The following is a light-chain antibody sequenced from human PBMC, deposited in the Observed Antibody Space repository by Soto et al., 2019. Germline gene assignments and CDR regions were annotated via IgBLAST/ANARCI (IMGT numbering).Light chain of an antibody. V-gene: IGKV1-9*01. J-gene: IGKJ3*01. CDR1: QGISSY. Sequence: IQLTQSPSSLSASVGDRVTITCRASQGISSYLAWYQQKPGKAPKLLIYAASILQSGVPSRFSGSGSGTDFTLTISSLQPEDFATYYCQQLNSYSFTFGPWTKVDIK. CDR3: QQLNSYSFT. CDR2: AAS.